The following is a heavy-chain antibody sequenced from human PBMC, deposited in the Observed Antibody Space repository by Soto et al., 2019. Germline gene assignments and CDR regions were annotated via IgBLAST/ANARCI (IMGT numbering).Heavy chain of an antibody. D-gene: IGHD3-10*01. CDR2: INPSGTST. Sequence: ASVKVSCKASGYIFSSHYMHLVRQAPGQGLEWMGLINPSGTSTIYAQKLQGRLTMTRDPSTSTDYMELSSLRSEDTAVYYCARDNSWDYGSGLMAWWFDPWG. CDR1: GYIFSSHY. V-gene: IGHV1-46*04. CDR3: ARDNSWDYGSGLMAWWFDP. J-gene: IGHJ5*02.